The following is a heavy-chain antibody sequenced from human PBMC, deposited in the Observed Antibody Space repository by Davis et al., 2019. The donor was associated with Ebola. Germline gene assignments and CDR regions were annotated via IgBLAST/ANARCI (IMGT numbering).Heavy chain of an antibody. D-gene: IGHD3-22*01. Sequence: PSETLSLTCTVSGGSISSSSYYWGWIRQPPGKGLEWIGSIYYSGSTYYNPSLKSRVTISVDTSKNQFSLKLSSVTAADTAVYYCARPNYDSSGYPVYYFDYWGQGTLVTVSS. CDR1: GGSISSSSYY. CDR2: IYYSGST. J-gene: IGHJ4*02. V-gene: IGHV4-39*01. CDR3: ARPNYDSSGYPVYYFDY.